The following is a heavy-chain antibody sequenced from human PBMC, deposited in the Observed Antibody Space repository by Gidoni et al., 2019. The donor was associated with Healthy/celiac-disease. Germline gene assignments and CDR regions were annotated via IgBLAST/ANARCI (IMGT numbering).Heavy chain of an antibody. CDR3: AKDIGGGGDCFGWCDP. CDR2: ISWNSGSI. J-gene: IGHJ5*02. Sequence: EVQLVESGGCLVQPGRSLRLSCAASGFPFVDYAMHWVRQAPGKGLEWVSGISWNSGSIGYADSGKCRFTISRDNAKNSLYLQMNSLRAEDTALYYCAKDIGGGGDCFGWCDPWGQGTLVTVSS. V-gene: IGHV3-9*01. CDR1: GFPFVDYA. D-gene: IGHD2-21*02.